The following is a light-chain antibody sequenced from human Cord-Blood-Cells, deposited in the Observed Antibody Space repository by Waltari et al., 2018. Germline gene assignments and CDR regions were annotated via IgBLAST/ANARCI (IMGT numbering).Light chain of an antibody. CDR3: CSYAGSSTLV. CDR2: EVS. CDR1: SSDVGSYNL. V-gene: IGLV2-23*02. Sequence: QSALTQPVSVSGSPGPSITISCTGTSSDVGSYNLVSWYQQHPGKAPKLMIYEVSKRPAGVSNRFSGSKSGNTASLTRSGLQAEDAADYYCCSYAGSSTLVFGGGTKLTVL. J-gene: IGLJ2*01.